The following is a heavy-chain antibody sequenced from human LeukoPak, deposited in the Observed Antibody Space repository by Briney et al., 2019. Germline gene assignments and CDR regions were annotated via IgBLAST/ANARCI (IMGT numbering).Heavy chain of an antibody. CDR3: AANPYYDFWSGYYMEGDHNWFDP. J-gene: IGHJ5*02. V-gene: IGHV4-61*02. CDR1: GGSISSGSYY. Sequence: PSQTLSLTCTVSGGSISSGSYYWSWIRQPAGKGLEWIGRIYTSGSTNYNPSLKSRVTISVDTSKNQFSLKLSSVTAADTAVYYCAANPYYDFWSGYYMEGDHNWFDPWGQGTLVTVSS. CDR2: IYTSGST. D-gene: IGHD3-3*01.